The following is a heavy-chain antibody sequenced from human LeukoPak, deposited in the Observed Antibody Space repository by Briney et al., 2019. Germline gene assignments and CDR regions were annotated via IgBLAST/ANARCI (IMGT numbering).Heavy chain of an antibody. D-gene: IGHD3-22*01. CDR1: GFTFSSYS. V-gene: IGHV3-48*01. CDR3: ARDYYDSSGYYYSTDY. CDR2: ISDSSHAI. J-gene: IGHJ4*02. Sequence: SGGSLRLSCAASGFTFSSYSMIWVRQAPGKGLEWVSYISDSSHAIYHADSVKGRFTISRDNAKDSLYLQMNSLRAEDTAVYYCARDYYDSSGYYYSTDYWGQGTLVTVSS.